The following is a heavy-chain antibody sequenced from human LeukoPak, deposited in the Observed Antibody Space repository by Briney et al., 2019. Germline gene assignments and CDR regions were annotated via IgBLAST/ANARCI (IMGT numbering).Heavy chain of an antibody. D-gene: IGHD3-9*01. J-gene: IGHJ5*02. CDR3: ARALKYYDILTGSNWFDP. V-gene: IGHV1-69*06. CDR1: GGTFSSYA. CDR2: IIPIFGTA. Sequence: GASVEVSCKASGGTFSSYAISWVRQAPGQGLEWMGGIIPIFGTANYAQKFQGRVTVTADKSTSTAYMELSSLRSEDTAVYYCARALKYYDILTGSNWFDPWGQGTLVTVSS.